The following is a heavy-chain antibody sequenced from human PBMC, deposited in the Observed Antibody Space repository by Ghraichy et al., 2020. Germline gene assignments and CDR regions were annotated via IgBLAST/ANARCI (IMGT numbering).Heavy chain of an antibody. CDR2: IYHSGST. CDR1: GGSISSYY. V-gene: IGHV4-59*01. D-gene: IGHD6-13*01. J-gene: IGHJ4*02. CDR3: ARVNGEQQLIDY. Sequence: SQTLSLTCTVSGGSISSYYWSWIRQPPGKGLEWVGHIYHSGSTYYNPSLKSRVTISGDTSKKQFSLKPTSVTAADTAVYYCARVNGEQQLIDYWGQGTLVTVSS.